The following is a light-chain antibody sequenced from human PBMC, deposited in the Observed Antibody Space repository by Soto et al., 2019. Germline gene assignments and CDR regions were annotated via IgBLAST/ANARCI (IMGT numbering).Light chain of an antibody. CDR3: MQALQTPLT. V-gene: IGKV2-28*01. CDR2: LGS. J-gene: IGKJ2*01. Sequence: DIVMTQSPLSRPVTPGEPASMSCRSSQSLLHSNGYNYLDWYLQKPGQSPQLLIYLGSNRASGVPDRSSGSGSGTDFTLKISRVEAEDVGVYYCMQALQTPLTFGQGTKLEIK. CDR1: QSLLHSNGYNY.